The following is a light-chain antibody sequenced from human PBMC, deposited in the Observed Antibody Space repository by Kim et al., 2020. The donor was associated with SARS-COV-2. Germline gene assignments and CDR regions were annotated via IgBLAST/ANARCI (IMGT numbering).Light chain of an antibody. Sequence: QRVTIPCTGSSSNSGGGYDVHWYQQLPGRAPKLLIFADSRRPSGVPDRLSGSKSGTSASLAITGLQAEDESDYYCQSYDNRLSGWVFGGGTRLTVL. J-gene: IGLJ3*02. CDR2: ADS. V-gene: IGLV1-40*01. CDR1: SSNSGGGYD. CDR3: QSYDNRLSGWV.